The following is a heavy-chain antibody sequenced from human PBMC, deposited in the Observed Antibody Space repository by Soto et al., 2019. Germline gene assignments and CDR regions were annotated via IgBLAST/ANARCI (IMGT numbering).Heavy chain of an antibody. V-gene: IGHV4-4*07. J-gene: IGHJ4*02. CDR2: IYTSGST. CDR1: GGSISSYY. Sequence: XATLSLTSTVSGGSISSYYWSWIRQPAGKGLEWIGRIYTSGSTNYNPSLKSRVTMSVDTSKNQFSLKLSSVTAADTAVYYCARDLGYSSSWYVGYWGQGTLVTVSS. CDR3: ARDLGYSSSWYVGY. D-gene: IGHD6-13*01.